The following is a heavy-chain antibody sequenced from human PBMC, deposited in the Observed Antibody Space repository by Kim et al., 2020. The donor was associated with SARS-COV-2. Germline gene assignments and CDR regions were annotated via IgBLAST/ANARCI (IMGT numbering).Heavy chain of an antibody. Sequence: ASVKVSCKASGYTFTSYAMNWVRQAPGQGLEWMGWINTNTGNPTYAQDFTGRVVFSLDTSVSTAYLQISSLKSEDTAVYYCARDPYCSSTSCLDYWGQGTLVTVSS. V-gene: IGHV7-4-1*02. CDR2: INTNTGNP. CDR1: GYTFTSYA. J-gene: IGHJ4*02. D-gene: IGHD2-2*01. CDR3: ARDPYCSSTSCLDY.